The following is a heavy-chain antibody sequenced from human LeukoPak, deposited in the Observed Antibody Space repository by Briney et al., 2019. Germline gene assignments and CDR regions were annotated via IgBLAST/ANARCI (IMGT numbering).Heavy chain of an antibody. CDR2: INPNSGGT. CDR3: ARDNRITGTYNWFDP. CDR1: GYIFTGYY. Sequence: ASVKVSCKASGYIFTGYYMHWVRQAPGQGLEWMGWINPNSGGTNYAQKFQGRVTMTRDTSISTAYMELSRLRSDDTAVYYCARDNRITGTYNWFDPWGQGTLVTVSS. D-gene: IGHD1-7*01. J-gene: IGHJ5*02. V-gene: IGHV1-2*02.